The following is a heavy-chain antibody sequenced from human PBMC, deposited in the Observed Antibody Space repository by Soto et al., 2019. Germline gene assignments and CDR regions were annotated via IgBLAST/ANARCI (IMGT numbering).Heavy chain of an antibody. CDR1: GGSISSGGYY. CDR2: IYYSGST. D-gene: IGHD2-2*01. V-gene: IGHV4-31*03. J-gene: IGHJ4*02. CDR3: ARRGGGEDQFDY. Sequence: QVQLQESGPGLVKPSQTLSLTCTVSGGSISSGGYYWSWIRQHPGKGLEWIGYIYYSGSTYYNPSHKSRVTISVETSKNQFSLKLSSVTAADTAVYYCARRGGGEDQFDYWGQGTLVTVSS.